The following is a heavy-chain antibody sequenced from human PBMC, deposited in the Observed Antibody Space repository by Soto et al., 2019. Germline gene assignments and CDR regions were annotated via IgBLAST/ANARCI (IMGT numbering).Heavy chain of an antibody. J-gene: IGHJ6*02. CDR3: AKAGDARAHYMDV. CDR1: GFTFSTYG. Sequence: QVQLVESGGGVVQPGRSLRLSCAASGFTFSTYGMHWVRQAPGKGLEWVAVVSNDGSNKYYADSVKGRFTISRDNPKNILYLQMNSLSAEDTAVYYCAKAGDARAHYMDVWGQGTTVTVSS. D-gene: IGHD2-8*01. V-gene: IGHV3-30*18. CDR2: VSNDGSNK.